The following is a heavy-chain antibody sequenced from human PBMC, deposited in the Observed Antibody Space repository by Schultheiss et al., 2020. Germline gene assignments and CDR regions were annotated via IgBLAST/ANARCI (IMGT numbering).Heavy chain of an antibody. D-gene: IGHD2-2*01. V-gene: IGHV3-30*14. J-gene: IGHJ6*03. Sequence: GESLKISCKASGYTFTSYAMHWVRQAPGKGLEWVAVISYDGSNKYYADSVKGRFTISRDNSKNTLYLQMNSLRAEDTAVYYCARRTTHYYYYYMDVWGKGTTVTVSS. CDR1: GYTFTSYA. CDR2: ISYDGSNK. CDR3: ARRTTHYYYYYMDV.